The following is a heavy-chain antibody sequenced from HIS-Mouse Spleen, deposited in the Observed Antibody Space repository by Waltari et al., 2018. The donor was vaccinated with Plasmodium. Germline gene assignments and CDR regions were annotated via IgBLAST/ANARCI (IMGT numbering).Heavy chain of an antibody. CDR3: ASSGSGSYYY. CDR1: VGSFSGYY. Sequence: QVQLQPWGAGLLKPSETLSLTCAVYVGSFSGYYWSWSRQPPGKGLEWIGEINHSGSTNYNPSLKSRVTISVDTSKNQFSLKLSSVTAADTAVYYCASSGSGSYYYWGQGTLVTVSS. CDR2: INHSGST. V-gene: IGHV4-34*01. J-gene: IGHJ4*02. D-gene: IGHD3-10*01.